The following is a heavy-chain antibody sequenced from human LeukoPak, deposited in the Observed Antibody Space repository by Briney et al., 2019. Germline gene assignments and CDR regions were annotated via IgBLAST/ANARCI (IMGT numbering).Heavy chain of an antibody. CDR3: ARAEYSSSWLDY. CDR1: GGSISSSSYY. V-gene: IGHV4-61*05. J-gene: IGHJ4*02. Sequence: SETLSLTCTVSGGSISSSSYYWGWIRQPPGKGLEWIGYIYYSGSTNYNPSLKSRVTISVDTPKNQFSLKLSSVTAADTAVYYCARAEYSSSWLDYWGQGTLVTVSS. D-gene: IGHD6-13*01. CDR2: IYYSGST.